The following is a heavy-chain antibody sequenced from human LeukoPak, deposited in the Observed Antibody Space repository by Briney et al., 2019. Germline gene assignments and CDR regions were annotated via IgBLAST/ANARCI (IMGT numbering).Heavy chain of an antibody. CDR2: IYHSGST. V-gene: IGHV4-30-2*01. CDR1: GGSISSGGYY. Sequence: SETLSLTCTVSGGSISSGGYYWSWIRQPPGKGLEWIGYIYHSGSTYYNPSLKSRVTISVDRSKNQFSLKLSSVTAADTAVYYCARTQQLVPYFDXXXQGXXXTXXS. J-gene: IGHJ4*02. CDR3: ARTQQLVPYFDX. D-gene: IGHD6-13*01.